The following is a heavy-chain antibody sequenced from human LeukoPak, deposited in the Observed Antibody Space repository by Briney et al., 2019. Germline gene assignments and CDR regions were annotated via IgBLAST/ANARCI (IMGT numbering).Heavy chain of an antibody. J-gene: IGHJ6*03. CDR1: GGYIGSYY. CDR3: AREGDYGDYSKSFYYMDV. CDR2: IYTSENT. Sequence: SETLSLTCTVSGGYIGSYYWSWIRQPAGKGLEWIGRIYTSENTDYNPSFKSRVTMSVDMSTSQFSLRLTSVTAADTAVYYCAREGDYGDYSKSFYYMDVWGKGTTVTVSS. V-gene: IGHV4-4*07. D-gene: IGHD4-17*01.